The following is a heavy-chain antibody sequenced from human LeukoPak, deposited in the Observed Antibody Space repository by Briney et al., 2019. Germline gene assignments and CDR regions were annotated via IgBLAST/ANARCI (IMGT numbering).Heavy chain of an antibody. CDR1: GGSFSGYY. CDR2: INHSGST. J-gene: IGHJ4*02. Sequence: PSETLSLTCAVYGGSFSGYYWSWIRQPPGKGREWVGEINHSGSTNYNPSLKSRVTISVDTSKYQFSLKLSSVTAADTAVYYCARVGYCSSTSCIEVKGLDYWGQGTLVTVSS. CDR3: ARVGYCSSTSCIEVKGLDY. D-gene: IGHD2-2*01. V-gene: IGHV4-34*01.